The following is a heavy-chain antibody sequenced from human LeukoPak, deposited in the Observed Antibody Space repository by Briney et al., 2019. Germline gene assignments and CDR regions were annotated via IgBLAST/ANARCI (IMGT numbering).Heavy chain of an antibody. CDR3: ARGFTIFGVVNDAFDI. V-gene: IGHV3-74*01. Sequence: PGGSLRLSCAASEFTFSSYWMHWVRQAPGKGLVWVSRINSDGSSTSYADSVKGRFPISRDNAKNTLYLQMNSMRAEDTAVYYCARGFTIFGVVNDAFDIWGQGTMVTVSS. CDR2: INSDGSST. CDR1: EFTFSSYW. D-gene: IGHD3-3*01. J-gene: IGHJ3*02.